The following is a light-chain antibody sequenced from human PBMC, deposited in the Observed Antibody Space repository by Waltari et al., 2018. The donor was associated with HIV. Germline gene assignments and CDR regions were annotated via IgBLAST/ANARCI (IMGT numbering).Light chain of an antibody. CDR3: QVWDASSAHYV. Sequence: SYVLTQSLSESLAPGQTGTITCAGDNIGSKSVQWIPERSCQAPVLVMSYNNHRPSGIPERLSGSNSGTTATLTVGRVEAADEADYYCQVWDASSAHYVFGGGTKLTVL. V-gene: IGLV3-21*04. J-gene: IGLJ2*01. CDR2: YNN. CDR1: NIGSKS.